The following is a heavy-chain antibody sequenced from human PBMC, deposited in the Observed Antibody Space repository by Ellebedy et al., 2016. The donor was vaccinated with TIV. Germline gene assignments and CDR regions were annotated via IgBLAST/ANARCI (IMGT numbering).Heavy chain of an antibody. D-gene: IGHD5-18*01. CDR2: ISYDGNNK. CDR1: GFTFSNYA. V-gene: IGHV3-30-3*01. Sequence: GGSLRLXCAPSGFTFSNYAMHWVRQAPGEGLEWVALISYDGNNKYYADSVKGRFTISRDNSKNTLSLQMNSLRAEDTAVYYCARDRSKWIQLLFDYWGQGTLVTVSS. J-gene: IGHJ4*02. CDR3: ARDRSKWIQLLFDY.